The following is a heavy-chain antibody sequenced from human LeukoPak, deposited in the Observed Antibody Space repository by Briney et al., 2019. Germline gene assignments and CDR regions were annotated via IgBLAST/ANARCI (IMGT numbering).Heavy chain of an antibody. CDR3: ARILDSAWGELGY. CDR1: GFTFSNYP. Sequence: PGGSLRLSCAASGFTFSNYPMHWVRQAPGKGLEWVAVVSDDGNNIYYADSVKGRFTISRDNSKNTLYLQMNSLRAEDTAVYYCARILDSAWGELGYWGQGTLVTVSS. V-gene: IGHV3-30*04. J-gene: IGHJ4*02. CDR2: VSDDGNNI. D-gene: IGHD6-19*01.